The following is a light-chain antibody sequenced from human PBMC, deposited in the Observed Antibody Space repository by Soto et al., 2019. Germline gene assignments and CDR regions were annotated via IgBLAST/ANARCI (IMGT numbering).Light chain of an antibody. V-gene: IGLV2-14*01. CDR1: SSDVGGYNH. CDR3: CSYTPSSTWV. CDR2: DVI. J-gene: IGLJ3*02. Sequence: QSALTQPASVSGSPGQSVTISCTGTSSDVGGYNHVSWYQQHPGKAPRLMIYDVINRPSGVSNRFSGSKSGNTASLTISGLQAEDETDYYCCSYTPSSTWVFGGGTKLTVL.